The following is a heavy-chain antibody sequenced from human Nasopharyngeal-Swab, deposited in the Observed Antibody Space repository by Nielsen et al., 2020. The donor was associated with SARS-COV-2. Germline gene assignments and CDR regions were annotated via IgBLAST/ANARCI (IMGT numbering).Heavy chain of an antibody. CDR3: ARVPWQWLVHFDY. J-gene: IGHJ4*02. Sequence: GGSLRLSCAASGFTFSSYWMHRVRQAPGKGLVWVSRINSDGCSTSYADSVKGRFTISRDNSMNTLYLQMNSLRAEDTAVYYCARVPWQWLVHFDYWGQGTLVTVSS. D-gene: IGHD6-19*01. V-gene: IGHV3-74*01. CDR2: INSDGCST. CDR1: GFTFSSYW.